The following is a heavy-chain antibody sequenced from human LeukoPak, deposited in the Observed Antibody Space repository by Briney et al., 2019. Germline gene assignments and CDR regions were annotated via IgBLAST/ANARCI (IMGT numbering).Heavy chain of an antibody. CDR1: GGSISDYS. D-gene: IGHD2-2*01. CDR2: IYYSGSA. Sequence: PSETLSLTCTVSGGSISDYSWSWIRQPPGKGLEWIGNIYYSGSANHNPSLKSRVTISRDTSKNQFSLKLSSVTAADTAVYYCASPAYCSSTSCSTDAFDIWGQGTMVTVSS. V-gene: IGHV4-59*08. J-gene: IGHJ3*02. CDR3: ASPAYCSSTSCSTDAFDI.